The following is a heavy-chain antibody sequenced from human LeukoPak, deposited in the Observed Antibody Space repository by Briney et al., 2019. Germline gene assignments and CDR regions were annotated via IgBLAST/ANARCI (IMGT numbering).Heavy chain of an antibody. CDR3: ARLPDSGSYFRGVEYYMDV. Sequence: GESLKISCRGSGYSFTSYWIGWVRQMLGKGLEWMGIIYPGDSDTRYSPSFQGQVTISVDKSISTAYLQWSSLKASDAAMYYCARLPDSGSYFRGVEYYMDVWGKGTTVTVSS. J-gene: IGHJ6*03. CDR1: GYSFTSYW. CDR2: IYPGDSDT. V-gene: IGHV5-51*01. D-gene: IGHD1-26*01.